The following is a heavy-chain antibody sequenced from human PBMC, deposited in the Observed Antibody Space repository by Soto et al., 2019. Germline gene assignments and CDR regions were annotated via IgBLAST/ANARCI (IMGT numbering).Heavy chain of an antibody. CDR1: GFTFSSYA. V-gene: IGHV3-64*01. J-gene: IGHJ6*02. CDR2: MTSNGGNT. Sequence: EVQLVESGGGLVQPGGSLRLSCAASGFTFSSYAMHWVRQDPGKGLEYVSAMTSNGGNTDYASSVKGRFTISRDNSMNTLYLQMGSLRAEDMAVYYCARRIPFGYGMDVWGQGTTVTVSS. CDR3: ARRIPFGYGMDV. D-gene: IGHD2-21*01.